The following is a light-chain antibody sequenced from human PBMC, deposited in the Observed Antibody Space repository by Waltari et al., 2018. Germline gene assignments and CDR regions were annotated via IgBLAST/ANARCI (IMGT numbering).Light chain of an antibody. V-gene: IGLV2-14*04. J-gene: IGLJ2*01. CDR2: DVS. CDR1: SSDVGAYNY. CDR3: SSYTSSSTLDVV. Sequence: SPGQSITISCTGTSSDVGAYNYVSWYQQHPGKAPKLMIYDVSNRPSGVSNRFSGSKSGNTASLTISGLQAEDEADYYCSSYTSSSTLDVVFGGGTKLTVL.